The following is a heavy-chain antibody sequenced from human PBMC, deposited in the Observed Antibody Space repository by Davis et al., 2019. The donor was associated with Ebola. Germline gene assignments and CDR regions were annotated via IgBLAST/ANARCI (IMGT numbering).Heavy chain of an antibody. D-gene: IGHD3-10*01. CDR3: ARLKVGALLYYFDN. CDR1: GGSISSYY. Sequence: SETLSLTCTVSGGSISSYYWSWIRQPPGKGLEWIGYIYYSRSTNYHPSLKSRVTISIDSSKNQFSLNLSSVTAADTSLYYCARLKVGALLYYFDNWGQGTLVTVS. V-gene: IGHV4-59*08. CDR2: IYYSRST. J-gene: IGHJ4*02.